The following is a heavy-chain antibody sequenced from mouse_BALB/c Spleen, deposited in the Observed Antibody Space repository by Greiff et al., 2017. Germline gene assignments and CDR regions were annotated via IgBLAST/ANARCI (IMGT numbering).Heavy chain of an antibody. J-gene: IGHJ3*01. D-gene: IGHD5-1*01. CDR2: IDPANGNT. Sequence: EVQVVESGAELVKPGASVKLSCTASGFNFLATYMHWVKQRPEQGLEWIGRIDPANGNTKYDPKFQGKATITADTSSNTAYLQRSSLTSEDTAVYYCAKEYRIAYWGQGTLVTVSA. CDR1: GFNFLATY. V-gene: IGHV14-3*02. CDR3: AKEYRIAY.